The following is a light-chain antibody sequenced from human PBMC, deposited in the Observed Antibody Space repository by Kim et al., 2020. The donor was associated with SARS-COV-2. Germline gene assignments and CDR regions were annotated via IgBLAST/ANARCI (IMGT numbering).Light chain of an antibody. V-gene: IGKV4-1*01. Sequence: DIVMTQSPDSLAVSLGERATINCKSSQRILDSSHNNNYLAWYQQKPGQPPKLLIYWASTRESVVPDRFSGSGSGTDFTLTISSLQAEDVAVYYCNKYYSAPRTFVGGTKVGIK. CDR1: QRILDSSHNNNY. J-gene: IGKJ4*01. CDR3: NKYYSAPRT. CDR2: WAS.